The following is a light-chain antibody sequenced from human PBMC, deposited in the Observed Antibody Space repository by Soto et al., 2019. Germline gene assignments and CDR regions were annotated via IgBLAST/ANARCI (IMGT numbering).Light chain of an antibody. CDR3: QQLHT. CDR2: AAS. Sequence: DIQLTQSPSFLSASVGDRVTITCRASQDISSYLAWYQQKPGKAPKLLIFAASTLQSGVPSRFSGSGSGTEFTLTISDPQPDDFATYYCQQLHTFGQGTRVEIK. J-gene: IGKJ1*01. V-gene: IGKV1-9*01. CDR1: QDISSY.